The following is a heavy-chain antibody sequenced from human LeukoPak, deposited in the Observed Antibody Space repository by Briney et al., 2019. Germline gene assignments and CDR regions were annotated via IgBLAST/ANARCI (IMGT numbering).Heavy chain of an antibody. CDR3: ARGGDSGYFDY. J-gene: IGHJ4*02. V-gene: IGHV1-46*01. CDR2: INPSGGST. D-gene: IGHD1-26*01. Sequence: ASVKASCKASGYTFTSYYMHWGRQAPGQGLEWMGIINPSGGSTSYAQKFQGRVTMNKDMSTSTVYMELSSLRSEDTAVYYCARGGDSGYFDYWGQGTLVTVSS. CDR1: GYTFTSYY.